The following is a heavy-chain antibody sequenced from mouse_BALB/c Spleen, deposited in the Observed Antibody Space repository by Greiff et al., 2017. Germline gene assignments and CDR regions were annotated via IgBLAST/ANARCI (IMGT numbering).Heavy chain of an antibody. J-gene: IGHJ4*01. Sequence: LVKTGASVKISCKASGYSFTGYYMHWVKQSHGKSLEWIGYISCYNGATSYNQKFKGKATFTVDTSSSTAYMQFNSLTSEDSAVYYCGRGNYDYYAMDYWGQGTSVTVSS. D-gene: IGHD2-1*01. CDR2: ISCYNGAT. CDR1: GYSFTGYY. CDR3: GRGNYDYYAMDY. V-gene: IGHV1S34*01.